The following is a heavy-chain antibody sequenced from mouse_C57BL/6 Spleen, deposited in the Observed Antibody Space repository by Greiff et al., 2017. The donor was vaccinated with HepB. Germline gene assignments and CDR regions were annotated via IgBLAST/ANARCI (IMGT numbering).Heavy chain of an antibody. CDR2: IDPSDSYT. D-gene: IGHD2-12*01. Sequence: QVQLQQPGAELVMPGASVKLSCKASGYTFTSYWMHWVKQRPGQGLEWIGEIDPSDSYTNYNQKFKGKSTLTVDKSSSTAYMQLSSLTSEDSAVYYCARSYDFGDGYFDVWGKGTTVTVSS. J-gene: IGHJ1*03. CDR1: GYTFTSYW. V-gene: IGHV1-69*01. CDR3: ARSYDFGDGYFDV.